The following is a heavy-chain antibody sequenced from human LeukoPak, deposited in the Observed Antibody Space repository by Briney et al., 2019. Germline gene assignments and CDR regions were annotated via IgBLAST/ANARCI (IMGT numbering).Heavy chain of an antibody. Sequence: ASVKVSCKASGYTFTSYYMHWVRQAPGQGLEWMGIINPSGGSTSYAQKFQGRVTMTRDTSTSTVYMELSSLRSEDTAVYYCAKSPWVTFGGVIALYYYGMDVWGQGTTVTVSS. CDR3: AKSPWVTFGGVIALYYYGMDV. CDR1: GYTFTSYY. V-gene: IGHV1-46*01. D-gene: IGHD3-16*02. CDR2: INPSGGST. J-gene: IGHJ6*02.